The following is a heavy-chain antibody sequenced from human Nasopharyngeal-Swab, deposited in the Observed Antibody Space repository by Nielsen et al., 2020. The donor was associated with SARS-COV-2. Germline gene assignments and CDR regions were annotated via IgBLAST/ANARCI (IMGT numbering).Heavy chain of an antibody. J-gene: IGHJ4*02. CDR3: ARDMWGYFDY. D-gene: IGHD3-16*01. CDR1: GYTFTSYG. V-gene: IGHV1-18*04. CDR2: ISAYNGNT. Sequence: ASVKVSCKASGYTFTSYGLSWVRQAPGQGLEWMGWISAYNGNTDYAQEFQGRVTMTTDTSAKTAYMELRSLRSDDTAMYYCARDMWGYFDYWGQGTLVTSPQ.